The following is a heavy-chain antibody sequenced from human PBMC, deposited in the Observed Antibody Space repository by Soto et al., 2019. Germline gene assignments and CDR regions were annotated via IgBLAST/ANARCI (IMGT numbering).Heavy chain of an antibody. J-gene: IGHJ5*02. Sequence: SETLSLTCAVAGGSISSSNYYRGWIRQPPGKGLEWIGYVFSSGYSETTHYNPSLKSRVAISVDTSKNQFSLKLNSVTAADTAVYYCARRNGLASDFDPWGQGTLVTVSS. D-gene: IGHD6-13*01. CDR1: GGSISSSNYY. CDR2: VFSSGYSETT. V-gene: IGHV4-39*01. CDR3: ARRNGLASDFDP.